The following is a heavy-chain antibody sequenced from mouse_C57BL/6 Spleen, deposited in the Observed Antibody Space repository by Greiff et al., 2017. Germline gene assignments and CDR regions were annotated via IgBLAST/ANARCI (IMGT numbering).Heavy chain of an antibody. CDR2: FYPGSGSI. Sequence: QVQLKQSGAELVKPGASVKLSCKASGYTFTEYTIHWVKQRSGQGLEWIGWFYPGSGSIKYNEKFKDKATLNADKSSSTVYMELSRLTSEDSAVYFCARHEGAYYSNSWYFDVWGTGTTVTVSS. V-gene: IGHV1-62-2*01. CDR1: GYTFTEYT. J-gene: IGHJ1*03. CDR3: ARHEGAYYSNSWYFDV. D-gene: IGHD2-5*01.